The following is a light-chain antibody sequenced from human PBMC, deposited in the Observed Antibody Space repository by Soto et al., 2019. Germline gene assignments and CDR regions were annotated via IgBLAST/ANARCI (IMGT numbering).Light chain of an antibody. CDR2: GNS. Sequence: QSALTPPPSVSAAPGQRVTISCTGSSSNIGAGYDVHWYQQLPGTAPKLLIYGNSNRPSGVPDRFSGSKSGTSASLAITGLQAEDEADYYCQSYDSSLSGWVFGTGTKVTVL. CDR3: QSYDSSLSGWV. CDR1: SSNIGAGYD. V-gene: IGLV1-40*01. J-gene: IGLJ1*01.